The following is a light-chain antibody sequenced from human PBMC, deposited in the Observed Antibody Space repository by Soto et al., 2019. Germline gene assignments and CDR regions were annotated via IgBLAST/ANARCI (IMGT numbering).Light chain of an antibody. V-gene: IGLV2-14*01. CDR2: DVS. CDR3: SSYTSSSTRVV. J-gene: IGLJ1*01. Sequence: QSALTQPASVSGSPGQSITISCTGTSSDVGDDNYVAWYQQHPGKAPKLMIYDVSNRPSGVSNRFSGSKSGNTASLTITGLQAEDESDYYCSSYTSSSTRVVFGTGTQLTVL. CDR1: SSDVGDDNY.